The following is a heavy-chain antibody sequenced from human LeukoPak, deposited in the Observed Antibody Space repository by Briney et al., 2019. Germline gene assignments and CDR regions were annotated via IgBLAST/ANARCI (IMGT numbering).Heavy chain of an antibody. CDR3: ARVELYASGWYGSIDY. CDR1: GFTFSSYG. V-gene: IGHV3-30*03. CDR2: ISYDGTNK. J-gene: IGHJ4*02. D-gene: IGHD6-19*01. Sequence: GRSLRLSCAASGFTFSSYGMHWVRQAPGKGLEWVAVISYDGTNKYYADSVKGRFTISRDNSKNTLYLQMDSLRTEDTAVYPCARVELYASGWYGSIDYWGQGTLVAVSS.